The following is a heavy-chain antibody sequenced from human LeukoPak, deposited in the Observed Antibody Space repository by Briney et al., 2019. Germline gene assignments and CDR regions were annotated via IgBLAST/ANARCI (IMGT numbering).Heavy chain of an antibody. Sequence: GRSLRLSCAASGFTLSSYGMHWVRQAPGKGLEWVAVISYDGSNKYYADSVKGRFTISRDNSKNTLYLQMNSLRAEDTAVYYCAKAGVLWFGEFPDYWGQGTLVTVSS. V-gene: IGHV3-30*18. CDR3: AKAGVLWFGEFPDY. CDR1: GFTLSSYG. D-gene: IGHD3-10*01. J-gene: IGHJ4*02. CDR2: ISYDGSNK.